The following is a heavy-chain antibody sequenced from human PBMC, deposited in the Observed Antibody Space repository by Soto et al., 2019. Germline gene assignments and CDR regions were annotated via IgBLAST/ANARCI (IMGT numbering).Heavy chain of an antibody. CDR2: ISYNGSNT. V-gene: IGHV3-30-3*02. D-gene: IGHD3-9*01. CDR1: GYTFRSHG. Sequence: QVQLVESGGGVVQPGTSLRLSCAASGYTFRSHGIHWVRQAPGKGLEWVALISYNGSNTYYADSVKGRFTISRDNSKNTVFLQMNSLRAEDTAVYYCAKPLLRYFAWLSYFDYWGQGSRVTVSS. CDR3: AKPLLRYFAWLSYFDY. J-gene: IGHJ4*02.